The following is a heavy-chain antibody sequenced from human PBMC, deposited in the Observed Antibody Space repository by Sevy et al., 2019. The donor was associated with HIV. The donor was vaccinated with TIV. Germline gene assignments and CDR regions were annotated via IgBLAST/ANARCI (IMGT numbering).Heavy chain of an antibody. J-gene: IGHJ6*02. CDR3: SRGVISPLADV. V-gene: IGHV3-11*01. D-gene: IGHD2-21*01. CDR2: ITVTGITI. Sequence: GGSLRLSCAASGFTFTDYYMSWIRQAPGKGLEWVSYITVTGITIYYADSVKGRFTISRDNAKNSLYLQMNSLRAEDTAVYYCSRGVISPLADVWGQGTTVTVSS. CDR1: GFTFTDYY.